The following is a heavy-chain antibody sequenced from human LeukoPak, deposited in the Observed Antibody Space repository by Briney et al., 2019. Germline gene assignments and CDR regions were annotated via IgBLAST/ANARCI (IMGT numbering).Heavy chain of an antibody. CDR1: GGSFSGYY. J-gene: IGHJ4*02. Sequence: TSETLSLTCAVYGGSFSGYYWSWIRQPPGKGLEWIGEINHSGSTNYNPSLKSRVTISVDTSKNQFSLKLSSVTAADTAVYYCARGLDDYVWGSYRCPFDYWGQGTLVTVSS. CDR2: INHSGST. D-gene: IGHD3-16*02. CDR3: ARGLDDYVWGSYRCPFDY. V-gene: IGHV4-34*01.